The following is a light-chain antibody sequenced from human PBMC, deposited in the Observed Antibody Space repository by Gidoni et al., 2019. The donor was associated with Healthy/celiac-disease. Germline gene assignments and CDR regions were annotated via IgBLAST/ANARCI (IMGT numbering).Light chain of an antibody. CDR1: QSISSW. J-gene: IGKJ1*01. V-gene: IGKV1-5*03. Sequence: DILMTQSPSTLSASVGDRVTITCRASQSISSWLAWYQQKPGKAPKLLIYKASSLESGVPSRFSGRGSGTEFTLTISSQQPDDFATYYCQQYNSYSTFGQGTKVEIK. CDR3: QQYNSYST. CDR2: KAS.